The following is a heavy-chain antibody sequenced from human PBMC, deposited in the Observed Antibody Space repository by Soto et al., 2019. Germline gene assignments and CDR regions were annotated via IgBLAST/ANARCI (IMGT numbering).Heavy chain of an antibody. V-gene: IGHV3-48*03. CDR2: ISSSGGTI. CDR3: ARDHKGGYYYYGMDV. CDR1: GFTFSSYE. Sequence: GGSLRLSCAASGFTFSSYEMNWARQAPGKGLEWGSYISSSGGTIYYADSVKGRFTISRDNAKNSLYLQMNSLRGEDTAVYYCARDHKGGYYYYGMDVWGQGTTVTVSS. J-gene: IGHJ6*02.